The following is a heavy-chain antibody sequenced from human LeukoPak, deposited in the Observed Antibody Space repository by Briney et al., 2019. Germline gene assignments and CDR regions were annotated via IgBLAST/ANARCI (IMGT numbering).Heavy chain of an antibody. CDR3: ARDPSHCSSTSCNAFFDY. CDR1: GGTFSSYA. V-gene: IGHV1-69*13. Sequence: SVKVSCKASGGTFSSYAISWVRQAPGQGLEWMGGIIPIFGTANYAQKFQGRVTITADESTSTAYMELSSLRSEDTAVYYCARDPSHCSSTSCNAFFDYWGQGTLVTVSS. D-gene: IGHD2-2*01. J-gene: IGHJ4*02. CDR2: IIPIFGTA.